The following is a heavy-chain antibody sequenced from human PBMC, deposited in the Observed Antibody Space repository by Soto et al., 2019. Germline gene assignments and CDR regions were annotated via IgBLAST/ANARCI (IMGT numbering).Heavy chain of an antibody. CDR3: ARSIGSSSFYFDF. CDR1: GGTFSDYA. CDR2: LIPVFGST. D-gene: IGHD6-6*01. J-gene: IGHJ4*02. V-gene: IGHV1-69*01. Sequence: QVQLVQSGAEVKKPGSSVKVSCKASGGTFSDYAISWVRQAPGHGLEWMGGLIPVFGSTHYAQSFQGRLTITANLSSTAAYMELSSLRSDDTAVYYCARSIGSSSFYFDFWGPGTQVTVSS.